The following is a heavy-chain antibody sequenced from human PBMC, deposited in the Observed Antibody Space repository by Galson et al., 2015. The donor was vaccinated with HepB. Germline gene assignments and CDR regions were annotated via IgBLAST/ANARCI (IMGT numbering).Heavy chain of an antibody. D-gene: IGHD6-19*01. CDR3: ARLHSSGWSYYYGLDV. J-gene: IGHJ6*02. Sequence: SLRLSCAASGFTFSSYWMHWVRQAPGKGLVWVSRINSDGSSTSYADSVKGRFTISRDNAKNTLYLQMNSLRAEDTGVYYCARLHSSGWSYYYGLDVWGQGTTVTVSS. CDR2: INSDGSST. CDR1: GFTFSSYW. V-gene: IGHV3-74*01.